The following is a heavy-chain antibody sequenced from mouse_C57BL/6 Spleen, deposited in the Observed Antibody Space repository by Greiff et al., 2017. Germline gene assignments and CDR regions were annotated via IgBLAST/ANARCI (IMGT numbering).Heavy chain of an antibody. D-gene: IGHD1-1*01. CDR2: IYPGNSDT. V-gene: IGHV1-5*01. CDR1: GYTFTSYW. Sequence: VQLQQSGTVLARPGASVKMSCKTSGYTFTSYWMHWVKQRPGQGLEWIGAIYPGNSDTSYNQKFKGKAKLTAVTAASTAYMELSSLTNEDSAVYYCTRITTVVARGAMDYWGQGTSVTVSS. CDR3: TRITTVVARGAMDY. J-gene: IGHJ4*01.